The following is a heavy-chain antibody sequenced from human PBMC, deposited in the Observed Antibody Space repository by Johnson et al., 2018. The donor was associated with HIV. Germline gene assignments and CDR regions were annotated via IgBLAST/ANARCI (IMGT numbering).Heavy chain of an antibody. Sequence: VKLVESGGGLVQPGGSLRLPCAASVFTFSSYWMSWVRQAPGKGLEWVANIKQDGSEKYYADSVKGRFTISRDNSKNTLYLQMNSLKTEDTAVYYCTTVTNFPYSSCWDYDAFDSWGQGTMVTVSS. J-gene: IGHJ3*02. CDR3: TTVTNFPYSSCWDYDAFDS. V-gene: IGHV3-7*03. D-gene: IGHD6-19*01. CDR2: IKQDGSEK. CDR1: VFTFSSYW.